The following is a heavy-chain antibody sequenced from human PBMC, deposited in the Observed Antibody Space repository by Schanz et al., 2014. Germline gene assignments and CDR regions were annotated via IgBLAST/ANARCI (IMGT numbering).Heavy chain of an antibody. CDR1: GFNSDDYA. D-gene: IGHD6-19*01. J-gene: IGHJ4*02. CDR2: ISDSGTYT. V-gene: IGHV3-11*05. CDR3: AASSGWHPSTDY. Sequence: VQVVESGGGLVQPGGSLRLSCTASGFNSDDYAMHWVRQAPGKGLEWLSYISDSGTYTNYADSVKGRFTISRDNAKSSLYLQMNSLRVEDTAVYYCAASSGWHPSTDYWGQGTLVTVSS.